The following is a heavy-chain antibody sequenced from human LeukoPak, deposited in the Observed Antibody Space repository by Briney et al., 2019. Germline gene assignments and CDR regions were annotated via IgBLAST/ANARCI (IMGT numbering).Heavy chain of an antibody. CDR2: IKHDGSEK. CDR1: GFIFSTYW. CDR3: ARDLNLYYDSSGYYYYYGMDV. D-gene: IGHD3-22*01. V-gene: IGHV3-7*01. J-gene: IGHJ6*02. Sequence: GGSLRLSCTASGFIFSTYWMTWVRQAPGKGLEWVANIKHDGSEKYYVDSVKGRFSISRDNAKNTLYLQMNSLRAEDTAVYYCARDLNLYYDSSGYYYYYGMDVWGQGTTVTVSS.